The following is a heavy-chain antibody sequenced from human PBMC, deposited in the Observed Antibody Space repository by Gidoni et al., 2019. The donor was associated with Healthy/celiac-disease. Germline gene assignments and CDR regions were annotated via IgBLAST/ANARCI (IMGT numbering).Heavy chain of an antibody. J-gene: IGHJ5*02. CDR3: ASIGGYCSGGSCP. CDR1: GGSSGRSNC. V-gene: IGHV4-4*02. CDR2: IYHSGGT. D-gene: IGHD2-15*01. Sequence: VQLQESGTALFKPSWALSLNGCVSGGSSGRSNCWSWVRQPPGQGLEWIGEIYHSGGTNYNPSLKRRVTISVDKSKNQFSLKLSSVTAADTAVYYCASIGGYCSGGSCPWGQGTLVTVSS.